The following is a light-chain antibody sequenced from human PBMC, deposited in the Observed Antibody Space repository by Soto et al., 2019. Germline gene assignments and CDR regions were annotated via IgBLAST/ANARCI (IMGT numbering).Light chain of an antibody. CDR2: AAS. Sequence: IQMTQSPSSLSASVLDIFTITFRASQSISSYLNWYQQKPGKAPKLLIYAASSLQSGVPSRFSGSGSGTDFTLTISSLQPEDFATYYCQQSYSTPRTFGQGTKVDIK. CDR1: QSISSY. V-gene: IGKV1-39*01. CDR3: QQSYSTPRT. J-gene: IGKJ1*01.